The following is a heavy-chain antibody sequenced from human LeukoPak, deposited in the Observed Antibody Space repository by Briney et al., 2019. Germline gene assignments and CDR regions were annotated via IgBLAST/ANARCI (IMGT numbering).Heavy chain of an antibody. CDR2: IIPIFGTA. J-gene: IGHJ6*03. D-gene: IGHD1-26*01. V-gene: IGHV1-69*13. CDR1: GSTFSSYA. CDR3: ARGGSYKGGFDYYYYYMDV. Sequence: GASVKVSCKASGSTFSSYAISWVRQAPGQGLEWMGGIIPIFGTANYAQKFQGRVTITADESTSTAYMELSSLRSEDTAVYYCARGGSYKGGFDYYYYYMDVWGKGTTVTVSS.